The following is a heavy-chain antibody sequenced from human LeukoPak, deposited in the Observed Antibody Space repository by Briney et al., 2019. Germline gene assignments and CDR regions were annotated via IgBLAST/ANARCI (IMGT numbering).Heavy chain of an antibody. J-gene: IGHJ3*02. CDR2: IFYSGRT. V-gene: IGHV4-30-4*01. CDR3: ARGGYSSSWAAFDI. Sequence: SETLSLTCTVSGGSISSGDNYWSWIRQPPGGGLEWIGYIFYSGRTYYNPSLKSRVTISVDTSKNQFSLKLRSVNAADTAVYSCARGGYSSSWAAFDIWGQGTMVTVSS. CDR1: GGSISSGDNY. D-gene: IGHD6-13*01.